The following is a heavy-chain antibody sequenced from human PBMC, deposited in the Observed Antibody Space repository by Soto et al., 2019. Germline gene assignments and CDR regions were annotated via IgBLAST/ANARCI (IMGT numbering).Heavy chain of an antibody. V-gene: IGHV3-30*03. D-gene: IGHD2-15*01. CDR3: AGGQYYFDY. J-gene: IGHJ4*02. CDR1: GFPFSSYG. Sequence: QVQLVESGGGVVQPGRSLRLSCAASGFPFSSYGMHWVRQAPGKGLEWVAHISYDGSNKHYTDSVKGRFTISRDNSKNMLYLQMSSLMAEDTAVYYCAGGQYYFDYCGQGTRVSVSS. CDR2: ISYDGSNK.